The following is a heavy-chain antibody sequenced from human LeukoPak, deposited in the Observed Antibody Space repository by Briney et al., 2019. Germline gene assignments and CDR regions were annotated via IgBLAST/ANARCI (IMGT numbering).Heavy chain of an antibody. CDR2: ISAYNGNT. CDR3: ATYRPSKYCSGGSCYHFDY. Sequence: XVXQAPGQXLEWMGWISAYNGNTNYAQKLQGRVTMTADTSTSTAYMELRSLRSDDTAVYYCATYRPSKYCSGGSCYHFDYWGQGTLVTVSS. J-gene: IGHJ4*02. D-gene: IGHD2-15*01. V-gene: IGHV1-18*01.